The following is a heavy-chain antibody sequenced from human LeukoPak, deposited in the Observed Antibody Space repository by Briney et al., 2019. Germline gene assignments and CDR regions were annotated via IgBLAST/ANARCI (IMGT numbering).Heavy chain of an antibody. V-gene: IGHV3-74*01. CDR1: GFTFDDYG. CDR3: ARDGVEFYNWFDP. CDR2: INSDGSST. J-gene: IGHJ5*02. Sequence: PGGSLRLSCAASGFTFDDYGMSWVRQAPGKGLVWVSRINSDGSSTTYADPVKGRFTISRDNAKNTLYLQMNSLRAEDTAVYYCARDGVEFYNWFDPWGQGTLVTVSS. D-gene: IGHD2-21*01.